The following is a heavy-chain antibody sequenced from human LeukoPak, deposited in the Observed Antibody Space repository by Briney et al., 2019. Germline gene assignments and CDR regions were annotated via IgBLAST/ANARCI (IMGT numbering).Heavy chain of an antibody. CDR1: GGSISSYY. Sequence: SETLSLTCTVSGGSISSYYWSCIRQPPGKRLEWIGYIYYSGSTNYNPSLKSRVTISVDTSKNQFSLKLSSVTAADTAVYYCARGPIGAFDIWGQGTMVTVSS. D-gene: IGHD2-15*01. J-gene: IGHJ3*02. CDR3: ARGPIGAFDI. CDR2: IYYSGST. V-gene: IGHV4-59*01.